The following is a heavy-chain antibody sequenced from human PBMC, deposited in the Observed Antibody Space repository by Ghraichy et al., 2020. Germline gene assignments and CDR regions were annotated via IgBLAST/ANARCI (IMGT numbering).Heavy chain of an antibody. J-gene: IGHJ4*02. CDR3: ARQGDGGIIGFGAFDS. D-gene: IGHD3-16*01. Sequence: GESLNISCKSSGYTLSNYWIGWVRQMPGRGLEWMGIIYPGDSDVRYNPSIQGQVTISVDKSISTAYLHWSSLKASDTAMYYCARQGDGGIIGFGAFDSWGQGTQVTVSS. V-gene: IGHV5-51*01. CDR2: IYPGDSDV. CDR1: GYTLSNYW.